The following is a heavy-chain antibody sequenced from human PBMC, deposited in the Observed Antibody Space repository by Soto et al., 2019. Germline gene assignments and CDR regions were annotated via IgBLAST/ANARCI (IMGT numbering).Heavy chain of an antibody. D-gene: IGHD5-12*01. CDR2: IYYSGST. J-gene: IGHJ4*02. V-gene: IGHV4-61*01. Sequence: PSETLSLTCTVSGGSVSSGSYYWSWIRQPPGKGLEWIGYIYYSGSTNYNPSLKSRVTISVDTSKNQFSLKLSSVTAADTAVYYCARDRDGYTKRCFDYWGQGTLVTVSS. CDR1: GGSVSSGSYY. CDR3: ARDRDGYTKRCFDY.